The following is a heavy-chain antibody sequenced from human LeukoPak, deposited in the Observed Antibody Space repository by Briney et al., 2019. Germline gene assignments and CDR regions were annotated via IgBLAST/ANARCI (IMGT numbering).Heavy chain of an antibody. CDR3: ARSPYYYYMDV. V-gene: IGHV4-34*01. J-gene: IGHJ6*03. Sequence: PSETLSLTCAVYGGSFSGYYWSWLRQPPGKGLEWIGEINHSGSTNYNPSLKNRVTISVDTSKNQFSLKLSSVTAADTAVYYCARSPYYYYMDVWGKGTTVTVSS. CDR1: GGSFSGYY. CDR2: INHSGST.